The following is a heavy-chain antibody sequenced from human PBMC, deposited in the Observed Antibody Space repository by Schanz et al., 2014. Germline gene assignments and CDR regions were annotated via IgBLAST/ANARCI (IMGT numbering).Heavy chain of an antibody. D-gene: IGHD3-3*01. Sequence: VQLVESGGGVVQPGRSLRLSCAASGFTFSNYAMSWVRQAPGKGLDWVSIISGTGSTPYYADSVKGRYTISRDNSKNTLYLQMNSLRAEDTAIYYCARGRTVWSVSDRKYYFDYWGQGTLVTVSS. V-gene: IGHV3-23*04. CDR1: GFTFSNYA. CDR3: ARGRTVWSVSDRKYYFDY. CDR2: ISGTGSTP. J-gene: IGHJ4*02.